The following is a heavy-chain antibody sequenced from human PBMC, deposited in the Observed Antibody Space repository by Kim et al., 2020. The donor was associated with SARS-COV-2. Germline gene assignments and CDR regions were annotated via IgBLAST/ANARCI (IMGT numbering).Heavy chain of an antibody. Sequence: SEKSRLTLTRDNAKNTLYLQMKSRRDEDTAVYYCASTPKLAAGGRAFDIWGQGTMVTVSS. V-gene: IGHV3-48*02. CDR3: ASTPKLAAGGRAFDI. J-gene: IGHJ3*02. D-gene: IGHD6-13*01.